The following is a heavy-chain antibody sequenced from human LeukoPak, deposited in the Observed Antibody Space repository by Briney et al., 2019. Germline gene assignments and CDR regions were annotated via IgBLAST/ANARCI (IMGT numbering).Heavy chain of an antibody. D-gene: IGHD6-13*01. CDR2: IYDSGST. Sequence: SETLSLTCTVSGGSIGSYYWSWIRQPPGKGLEWIGYIYDSGSTNYNPSLKSRVTISVDTSKNHFSLELSSVTAADTAVYFCARGRVSSSSWYSTYYYYFYMDVWGKGTTVTVSS. CDR1: GGSIGSYY. J-gene: IGHJ6*03. V-gene: IGHV4-59*01. CDR3: ARGRVSSSSWYSTYYYYFYMDV.